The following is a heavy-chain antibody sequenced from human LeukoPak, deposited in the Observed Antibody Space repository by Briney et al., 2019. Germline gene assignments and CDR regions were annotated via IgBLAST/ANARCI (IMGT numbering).Heavy chain of an antibody. CDR3: VACAAVAGPVAFDI. CDR1: GYTLTELS. D-gene: IGHD6-19*01. Sequence: ASVKVSCKVSGYTLTELSMHWVRQAPGKGLEWMGGFDPEDGETIYAQKFQGRVTMTEDTSTDTAYMELSSLRSEDTAVYYCVACAAVAGPVAFDIWGQGTMVTVSS. J-gene: IGHJ3*02. CDR2: FDPEDGET. V-gene: IGHV1-24*01.